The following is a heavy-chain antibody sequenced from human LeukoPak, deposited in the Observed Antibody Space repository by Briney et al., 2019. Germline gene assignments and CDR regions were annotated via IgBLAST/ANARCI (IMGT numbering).Heavy chain of an antibody. CDR3: ARIRYCSSTSCRDV. V-gene: IGHV4-38-2*02. D-gene: IGHD2-2*01. CDR2: IYHSGST. Sequence: SETLSLTCTVSGYPISSGYYWGWIRQPPGKGLEWIGSIYHSGSTYYNPSLKSRVTISVDTSKNQFSLKLSSVTAADTAVYYCARIRYCSSTSCRDVWGKGTTVTVSS. CDR1: GYPISSGYY. J-gene: IGHJ6*04.